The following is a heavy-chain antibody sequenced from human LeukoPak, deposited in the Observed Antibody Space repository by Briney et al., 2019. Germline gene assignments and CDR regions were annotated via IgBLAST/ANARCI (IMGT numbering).Heavy chain of an antibody. D-gene: IGHD2-2*01. CDR1: GGTFSSYA. Sequence: ASVTVSFKASGGTFSSYAISWVRQAPGQGLEWMGGIIPIFGTANYAQKFQGRVTITADESTSTAYMELSSLRSEDTAVYYCARDQSSTSVGYYYGMDVWGQGTTVTVSS. J-gene: IGHJ6*02. V-gene: IGHV1-69*13. CDR3: ARDQSSTSVGYYYGMDV. CDR2: IIPIFGTA.